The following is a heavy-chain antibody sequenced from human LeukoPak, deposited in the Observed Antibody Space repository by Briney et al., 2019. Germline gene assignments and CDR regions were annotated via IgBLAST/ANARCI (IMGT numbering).Heavy chain of an antibody. V-gene: IGHV3-21*01. Sequence: GGSLRLSCAASGFTFSNHNMNWVRQAPGKGLEWVSSISSSNNYIYYADSVKGRFTISRDNAKNSLYLQMNSLRAEDTAVYYCARRSPNYYFGYWGQGTPVTVSS. CDR3: ARRSPNYYFGY. J-gene: IGHJ4*02. CDR2: ISSSNNYI. CDR1: GFTFSNHN.